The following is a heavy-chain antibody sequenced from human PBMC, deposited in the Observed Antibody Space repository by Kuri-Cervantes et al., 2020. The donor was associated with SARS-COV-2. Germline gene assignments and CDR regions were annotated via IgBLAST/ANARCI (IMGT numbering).Heavy chain of an antibody. D-gene: IGHD3-16*01. CDR2: IWYDGENE. Sequence: GGSLRLSCAASGYTFIYSHMSWIRQAPGKGLEWVAVIWYDGENEYYAGSVKGRFTISRDNSKNTVSLHMNSLRAEDTAMYYCARGAANYYYMDVWGKGTTVTVSS. CDR1: GYTFIYSH. J-gene: IGHJ6*03. CDR3: ARGAANYYYMDV. V-gene: IGHV3-33*08.